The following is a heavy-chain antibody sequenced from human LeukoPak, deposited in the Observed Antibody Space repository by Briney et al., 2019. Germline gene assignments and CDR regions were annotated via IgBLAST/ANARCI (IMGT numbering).Heavy chain of an antibody. CDR3: ARELDLYNWNYGGGYYFDY. CDR1: GFTFSDYY. J-gene: IGHJ4*02. V-gene: IGHV3-11*04. Sequence: GGSLRLSCAASGFTFSDYYMSWIRQAPGKGLEWVSYISSSGSTIYYADSVKGRFPISRDNAKNSLYLQMNSLRAEDTAVYYCARELDLYNWNYGGGYYFDYWGQGTLVTVSS. D-gene: IGHD1-7*01. CDR2: ISSSGSTI.